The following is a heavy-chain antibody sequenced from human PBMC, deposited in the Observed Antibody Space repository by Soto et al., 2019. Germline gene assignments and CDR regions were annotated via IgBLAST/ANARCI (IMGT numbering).Heavy chain of an antibody. CDR2: INAGNGNT. CDR1: GYTFTSYA. D-gene: IGHD6-13*01. CDR3: ARDVAAAGLDY. J-gene: IGHJ4*02. V-gene: IGHV1-3*01. Sequence: VSVKVSCKASGYTFTSYAMYWVCQAPGQRLEWMGWINAGNGNTKYSQKFQGRVTITRDTSASTAYMELSSLRSEDTAVYYCARDVAAAGLDYWGQGTLVTVSS.